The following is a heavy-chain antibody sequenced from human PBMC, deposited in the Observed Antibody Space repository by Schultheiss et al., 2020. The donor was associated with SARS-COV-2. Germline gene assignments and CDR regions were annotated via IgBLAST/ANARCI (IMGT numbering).Heavy chain of an antibody. V-gene: IGHV3-7*01. CDR2: IKQDGSEK. D-gene: IGHD6-19*01. J-gene: IGHJ4*02. CDR1: GFTFSNAW. CDR3: ARDLGAVAGTEGEDY. Sequence: GESLKISCAASGFTFSNAWMSWVRQAPGKGLEWVANIKQDGSEKYYVDSVKGRFTISRDNSKNTLYLQMNSLRAEDTAVYYCARDLGAVAGTEGEDYWGQGTLVTVSS.